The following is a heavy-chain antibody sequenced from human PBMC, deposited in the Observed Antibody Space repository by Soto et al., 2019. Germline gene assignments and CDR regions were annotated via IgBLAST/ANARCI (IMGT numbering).Heavy chain of an antibody. CDR3: PKAVYGSESYYFDY. J-gene: IGHJ4*02. V-gene: IGHV3-30*18. CDR1: GFIFGSYD. Sequence: PGGSLRLSCAASGFIFGSYDMHWVRQAPGKGLEWVAVVSFDGSNKNYADSVKGRFTISRDNSKNTLYLQMNSLRPEDTAVYYCPKAVYGSESYYFDYWGQGILVTVS. D-gene: IGHD3-10*01. CDR2: VSFDGSNK.